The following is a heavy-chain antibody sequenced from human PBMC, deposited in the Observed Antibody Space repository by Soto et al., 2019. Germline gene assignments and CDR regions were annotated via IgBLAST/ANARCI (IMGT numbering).Heavy chain of an antibody. J-gene: IGHJ2*01. Sequence: QVQLVESGGGVVQPGRSLRLSCAASGFTFSSYGMHWVRQAPGKGLEWVAVISYDGSKKYYADSVKGRFTISRDNSEITLYLQMNSLRAEDTAVYYCAKDRGWAVAGTGHFDLWGRDTLVTVSS. CDR1: GFTFSSYG. CDR2: ISYDGSKK. D-gene: IGHD6-19*01. V-gene: IGHV3-30*18. CDR3: AKDRGWAVAGTGHFDL.